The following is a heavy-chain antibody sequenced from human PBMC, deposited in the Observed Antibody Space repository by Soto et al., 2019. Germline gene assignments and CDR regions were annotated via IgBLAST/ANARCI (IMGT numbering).Heavy chain of an antibody. Sequence: GGSLRLSCAASGFTFSDYYMSWIRQAPGKGLEWLSYISISGGTIYYADSVKGRFSISRDNAKNSLYLQLSSLRAEDTAVYLCARERARVFDSWGQGTLVTVSS. CDR2: ISISGGTI. J-gene: IGHJ4*02. CDR3: ARERARVFDS. CDR1: GFTFSDYY. V-gene: IGHV3-11*01.